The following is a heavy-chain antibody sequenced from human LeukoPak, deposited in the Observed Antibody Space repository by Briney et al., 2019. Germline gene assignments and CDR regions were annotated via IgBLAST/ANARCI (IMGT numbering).Heavy chain of an antibody. CDR1: GDSVSSNSAA. CDR3: AGGAPSYYGMDV. V-gene: IGHV6-1*01. J-gene: IGHJ6*02. Sequence: PLQTLSLTCAISGDSVSSNSAASNWIRQSPSRGLEWLGRTYYRSKCYNDYAVSVKSRITINPDTSKNQFSLQLNSVTPEDTAVYYCAGGAPSYYGMDVWGQGTTVTVSS. CDR2: TYYRSKCYN.